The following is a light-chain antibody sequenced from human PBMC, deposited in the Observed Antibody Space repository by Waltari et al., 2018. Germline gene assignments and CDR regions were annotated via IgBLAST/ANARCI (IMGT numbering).Light chain of an antibody. CDR2: GAA. V-gene: IGKV3-20*01. CDR1: QIVSTNS. Sequence: ENVITQSPDIPSLSPVESAPLSCRASQIVSTNSLAWYQQKSGHPPRLRIYGAAYRATGVPDRFSASGSGTDFTLTINGLEPEDFAIYYCQQYGSSPLTFGPGT. CDR3: QQYGSSPLT. J-gene: IGKJ3*01.